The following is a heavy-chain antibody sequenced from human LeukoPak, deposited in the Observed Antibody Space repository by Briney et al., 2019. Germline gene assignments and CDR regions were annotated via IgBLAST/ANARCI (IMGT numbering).Heavy chain of an antibody. D-gene: IGHD3-22*01. CDR1: GGSFSGYY. CDR2: INHSGST. Sequence: SETLSLTCAVYGGSFSGYYWSWIRQPPGKGLEWIGEINHSGSTNYNPSLKGRVTISVDTSKNQFSLKLSSVTAADTAVYYCARHRDYDSSVWWFDPWGQGTLVTVSS. J-gene: IGHJ5*02. V-gene: IGHV4-34*01. CDR3: ARHRDYDSSVWWFDP.